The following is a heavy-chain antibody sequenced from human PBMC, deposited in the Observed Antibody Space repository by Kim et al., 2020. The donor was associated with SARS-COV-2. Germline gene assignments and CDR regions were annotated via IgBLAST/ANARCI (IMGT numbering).Heavy chain of an antibody. CDR3: TTDYSSSWYAPVYYYYYGMDV. CDR1: GFTFSNAW. Sequence: GGSLRLSCAASGFTFSNAWMSWVRQAPGKGLEWVGRIKSKTDGGTTDYAAPVKGRFTISRDDSKNTLYLQMNSLKTEDTAVYYCTTDYSSSWYAPVYYYYYGMDVWGQGTTVTVSS. D-gene: IGHD6-13*01. CDR2: IKSKTDGGTT. V-gene: IGHV3-15*01. J-gene: IGHJ6*02.